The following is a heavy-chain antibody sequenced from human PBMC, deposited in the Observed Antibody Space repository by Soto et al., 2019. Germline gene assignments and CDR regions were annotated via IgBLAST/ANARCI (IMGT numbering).Heavy chain of an antibody. CDR3: VRQGIGALPGLVDV. CDR2: IYSNGGT. CDR1: GDSIGTYN. D-gene: IGHD1-26*01. V-gene: IGHV4-59*08. Sequence: QVQLQASGPGLVKPSDTLSLTCTVSGDSIGTYNWGWIRQPPGKRLEWIGYIYSNGGTSYNPALKSRVTISAATSTKQFSLRLSSVTAADTAVYDCVRQGIGALPGLVDVWGQGTTVTVSS. J-gene: IGHJ6*02.